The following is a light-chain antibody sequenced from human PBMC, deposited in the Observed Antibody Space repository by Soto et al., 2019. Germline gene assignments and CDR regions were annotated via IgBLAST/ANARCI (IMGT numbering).Light chain of an antibody. CDR1: TSNIGSNT. CDR2: STT. Sequence: QSVLTQPPSASGTPGQKVTISCSGNTSNIGSNTVNWYQQFPGTAPKFLIFSTTQRPSGVPARFSGSKSGTSASLAIGGLQPDDEAHYYCGAWDNSLKGWVFGGWTKLTVL. J-gene: IGLJ3*02. CDR3: GAWDNSLKGWV. V-gene: IGLV1-44*01.